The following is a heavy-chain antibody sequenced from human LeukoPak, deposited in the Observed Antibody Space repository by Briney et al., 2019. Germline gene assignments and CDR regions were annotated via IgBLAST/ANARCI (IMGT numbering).Heavy chain of an antibody. D-gene: IGHD1-20*01. CDR2: IKSKADGETI. CDR3: STLTSRGLSDS. Sequence: GGSLRLSCAASGFPFTNAWMNWVRPAPGKGLEWVGRIKSKADGETIDYAAPVKGRFTFSRDDSKNMLYLQMDSLKSEDTAVYYCSTLTSRGLSDSWGQGTLVTVSS. J-gene: IGHJ4*02. V-gene: IGHV3-15*07. CDR1: GFPFTNAW.